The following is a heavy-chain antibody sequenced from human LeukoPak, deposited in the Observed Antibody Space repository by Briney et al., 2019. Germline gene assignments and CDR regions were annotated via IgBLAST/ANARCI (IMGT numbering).Heavy chain of an antibody. Sequence: GGSLRLSCAASGFTFDDYAMHGVRQAPGKGLEGGSGISWNSGSIGYADSVKGRFTISRDNAKNSLYLQMNSLRAEDTALYYCAGFRVGATGIFDYWGQGPLVTVSX. D-gene: IGHD1-26*01. J-gene: IGHJ4*02. CDR1: GFTFDDYA. V-gene: IGHV3-9*01. CDR2: ISWNSGSI. CDR3: AGFRVGATGIFDY.